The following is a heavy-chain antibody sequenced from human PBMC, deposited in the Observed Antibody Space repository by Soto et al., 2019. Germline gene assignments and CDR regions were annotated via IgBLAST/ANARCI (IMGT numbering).Heavy chain of an antibody. J-gene: IGHJ4*02. CDR2: IYYSGST. Sequence: SETLSLTCTVAGDSINNRSYYWGWIRQPPGKGLEWIGSIYYSGSTYNNPSLKSRVSMSVDTSKNQFSLKLRSVTAADTALYYCARQRTSVVTQAYFDSWGQGSLVTVSS. V-gene: IGHV4-39*01. CDR1: GDSINNRSYY. D-gene: IGHD2-21*02. CDR3: ARQRTSVVTQAYFDS.